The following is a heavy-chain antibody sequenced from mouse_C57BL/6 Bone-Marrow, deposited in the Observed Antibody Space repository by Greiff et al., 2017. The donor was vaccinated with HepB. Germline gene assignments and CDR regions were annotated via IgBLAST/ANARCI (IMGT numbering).Heavy chain of an antibody. CDR2: IDPENGDT. Sequence: VQLQHSGAELVRPGASVKLSCTASGFNIKDDYMHWVKQRPEQGLEWIGWIDPENGDTEYASKFQGKATITADTSSNTAYLQLSSLTSEDTAVYYCTTYYGSSYERFAYWGQGTLVTVSA. CDR1: GFNIKDDY. CDR3: TTYYGSSYERFAY. D-gene: IGHD1-1*01. V-gene: IGHV14-4*01. J-gene: IGHJ3*01.